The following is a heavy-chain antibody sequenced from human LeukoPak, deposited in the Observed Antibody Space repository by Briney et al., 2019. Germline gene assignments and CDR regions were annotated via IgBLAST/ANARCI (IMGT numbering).Heavy chain of an antibody. CDR3: ARGWIFGVVRGPLDP. V-gene: IGHV1-2*02. D-gene: IGHD3-3*01. J-gene: IGHJ5*02. Sequence: ASVKVSCKASGYTFTGYYMYWVPQAPGQRLEWMGWINPNSGGTNYAQKFQGRVTMTRDTSISTAYMELSRVRSDDTAVYYCARGWIFGVVRGPLDPWGQGTLVTVSS. CDR2: INPNSGGT. CDR1: GYTFTGYY.